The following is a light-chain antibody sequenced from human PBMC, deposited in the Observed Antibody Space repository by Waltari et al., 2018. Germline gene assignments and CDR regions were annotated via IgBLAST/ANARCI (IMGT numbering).Light chain of an antibody. V-gene: IGKV1-5*03. Sequence: RVTITCRASQSISSWLAWYQQKPGKAPKLLIYKASSLESGVPSRFSGSGSGTEFTLTISSLQPDDFATYYCQQYNSYSPYTFGQGTKLEIK. CDR2: KAS. CDR1: QSISSW. CDR3: QQYNSYSPYT. J-gene: IGKJ2*01.